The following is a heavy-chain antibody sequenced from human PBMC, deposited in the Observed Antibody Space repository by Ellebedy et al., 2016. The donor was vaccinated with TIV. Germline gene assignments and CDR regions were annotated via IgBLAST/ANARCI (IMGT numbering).Heavy chain of an antibody. J-gene: IGHJ2*01. Sequence: SETLSLXXTVSGGSISSYYWSWIRQPAGKGLEWIGRIYTSGSTNYNPSLKSRVTMSVDTSKNQFSLKLSSVTAADTAVYYCARVHPRWGYFDLWGRGTLVTVSS. D-gene: IGHD4-23*01. CDR2: IYTSGST. CDR1: GGSISSYY. CDR3: ARVHPRWGYFDL. V-gene: IGHV4-4*07.